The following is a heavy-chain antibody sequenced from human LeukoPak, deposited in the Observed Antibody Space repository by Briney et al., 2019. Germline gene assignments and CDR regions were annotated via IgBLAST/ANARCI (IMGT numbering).Heavy chain of an antibody. D-gene: IGHD4-11*01. Sequence: GASVKVSCKASGGTFSSYAISWVRQAPGQGLEWMGRIIPIFGTANYAQKFQGRVTITTDASTSTAYMELSSLRSEDTAVYYCARGYSRNPYYFDYWGEGTLVTVSS. V-gene: IGHV1-69*05. J-gene: IGHJ4*02. CDR3: ARGYSRNPYYFDY. CDR1: GGTFSSYA. CDR2: IIPIFGTA.